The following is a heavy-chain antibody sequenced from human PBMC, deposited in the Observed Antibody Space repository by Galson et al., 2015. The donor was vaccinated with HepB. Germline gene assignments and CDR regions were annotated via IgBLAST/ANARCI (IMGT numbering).Heavy chain of an antibody. CDR3: ASHPDYGDY. Sequence: ETLSLTCTVSGVSIGTYYWSWFRQSPGKRMEWLGYIYSDGTTTYRPSLKSRISISVDTAKRRLSLTVRSVTAADTAVYSCASHPDYGDYWGQGTLVTVSS. J-gene: IGHJ4*01. V-gene: IGHV4-4*09. CDR1: GVSIGTYY. CDR2: IYSDGTT.